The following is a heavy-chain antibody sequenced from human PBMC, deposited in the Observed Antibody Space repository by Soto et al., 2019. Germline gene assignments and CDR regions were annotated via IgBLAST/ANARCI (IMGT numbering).Heavy chain of an antibody. V-gene: IGHV3-30-3*01. CDR1: GFTFSSYA. CDR2: ISYDGSNK. CDR3: ARGSREQLVDY. J-gene: IGHJ4*02. Sequence: ESGGGVVQPGRSLRLSCAASGFTFSSYAIHWVRQAPGKGLEWVAVISYDGSNKYYADSVKGRFTISRDNSKNTLYLQMNSLRAEDTAVYYCARGSREQLVDYWGQGTLVTVSS. D-gene: IGHD6-6*01.